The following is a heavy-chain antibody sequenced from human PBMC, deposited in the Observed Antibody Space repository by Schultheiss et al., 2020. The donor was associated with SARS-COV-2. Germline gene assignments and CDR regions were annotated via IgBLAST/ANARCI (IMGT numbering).Heavy chain of an antibody. CDR3: AKMSSTMWYEGS. D-gene: IGHD2-2*01. J-gene: IGHJ5*02. Sequence: GESLKISCAASGFTFSSYAMSWVRQAPGKGLEWVSGISWNSYSIGYADSVKGRFTISRDNAKNTLYLQMNSLRAEDTAVYYCAKMSSTMWYEGSWGQGTLVTVSS. CDR1: GFTFSSYA. CDR2: ISWNSYSI. V-gene: IGHV3-23*01.